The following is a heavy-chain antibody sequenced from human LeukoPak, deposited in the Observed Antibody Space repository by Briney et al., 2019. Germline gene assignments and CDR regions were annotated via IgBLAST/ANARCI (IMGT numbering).Heavy chain of an antibody. CDR2: IVVGSGNT. V-gene: IGHV1-58*01. D-gene: IGHD2-2*01. CDR3: AADCSSTSCYGGYFDY. J-gene: IGHJ4*02. Sequence: GASVKVSCKASGFTFTSSAVQWVRQARGQRLEWIGWIVVGSGNTNYAQKFQERVTVTRDMSTSTAYMELSSLRSEDTAVYYCAADCSSTSCYGGYFDYWGQGTLVTVSS. CDR1: GFTFTSSA.